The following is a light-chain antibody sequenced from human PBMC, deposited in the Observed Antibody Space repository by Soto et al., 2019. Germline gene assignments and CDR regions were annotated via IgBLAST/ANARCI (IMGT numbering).Light chain of an antibody. CDR3: QQYNDWPPVT. CDR2: GAS. CDR1: QSVRSN. J-gene: IGKJ5*01. V-gene: IGKV3D-15*01. Sequence: ETVMTQSPGTLSVSPGERATLSCRASQSVRSNLAWYQQKPGQAPRRLIFGASTRATGIPARFSGSGSGTDFTLTISSLQSEDFAIYYCQQYNDWPPVTFGQGTRLEIK.